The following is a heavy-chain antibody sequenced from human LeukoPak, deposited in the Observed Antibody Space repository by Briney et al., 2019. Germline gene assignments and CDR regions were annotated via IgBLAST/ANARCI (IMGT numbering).Heavy chain of an antibody. Sequence: GSGPALVKPTQTLTLTCTFSGFSLSTSGMCVSWIRQPPGKALEWLARIDWDDDKYYSTSLKTRLTISKDTSKNQVVLTMTNMDPVDTATYYCARIDYYDSSGYSLGNYWGQGTLVTVSS. J-gene: IGHJ4*02. CDR2: IDWDDDK. D-gene: IGHD3-22*01. V-gene: IGHV2-70*11. CDR3: ARIDYYDSSGYSLGNY. CDR1: GFSLSTSGMC.